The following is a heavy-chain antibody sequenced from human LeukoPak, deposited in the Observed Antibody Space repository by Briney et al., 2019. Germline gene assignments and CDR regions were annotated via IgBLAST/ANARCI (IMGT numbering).Heavy chain of an antibody. CDR2: IYSGGST. J-gene: IGHJ4*02. CDR3: ARERTGYSSGWYTFDY. Sequence: GGSLRLSCAASGFPVSSNYMSWVRQAPGKGLEWVSVIYSGGSTYYADSVKGRFTISRDNSKNTLYLQMNSLRAEAAAVYYCARERTGYSSGWYTFDYWGQGTLVTVSS. D-gene: IGHD6-19*01. V-gene: IGHV3-53*01. CDR1: GFPVSSNY.